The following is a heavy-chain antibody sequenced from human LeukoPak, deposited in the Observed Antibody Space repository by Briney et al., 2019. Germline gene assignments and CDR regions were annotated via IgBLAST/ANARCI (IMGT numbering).Heavy chain of an antibody. CDR3: ASLAAAGP. CDR2: IYYSGST. J-gene: IGHJ6*04. V-gene: IGHV4-39*07. CDR1: GGSISRSSYY. Sequence: PSETLSLTCTVSGGSISRSSYYWGWIRQPPGKGLEWIGSIYYSGSTYYNPSLKSRVTISVDTSKNQFSLKLSSVTAADTAVYYCASLAAAGPWGKGTTVTVSS. D-gene: IGHD6-13*01.